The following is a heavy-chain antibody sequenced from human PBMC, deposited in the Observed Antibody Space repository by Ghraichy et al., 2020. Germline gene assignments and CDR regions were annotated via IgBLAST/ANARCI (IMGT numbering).Heavy chain of an antibody. D-gene: IGHD3-16*02. J-gene: IGHJ6*03. V-gene: IGHV3-7*03. CDR1: GFTFSSYW. Sequence: GGSLRLSCAASGFTFSSYWMSWVRQAPGKGLEWVANIKQDGSEKYYVDSVKGRFTISRDNAKNSLYLQMNSLRAEDTAVYYCARGGPLYYYYYYYMDVWDKGTTVTVSS. CDR2: IKQDGSEK. CDR3: ARGGPLYYYYYYYMDV.